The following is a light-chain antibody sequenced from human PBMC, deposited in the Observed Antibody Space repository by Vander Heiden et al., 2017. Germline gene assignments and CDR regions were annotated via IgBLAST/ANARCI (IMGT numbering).Light chain of an antibody. J-gene: IGKJ4*01. Sequence: IVMTPFPLSLSVTPGEPASISCSSSQPLLNSSGKSYLDWLLQKPEQLPQLTSHVGSTRGSGVPDRFSGSGSGADFTLKSSRVEAEDVGVYCCMQGTQLALSFGGGTRLEIK. CDR3: MQGTQLALS. CDR2: VGS. CDR1: QPLLNSSGKSY. V-gene: IGKV2-28*01.